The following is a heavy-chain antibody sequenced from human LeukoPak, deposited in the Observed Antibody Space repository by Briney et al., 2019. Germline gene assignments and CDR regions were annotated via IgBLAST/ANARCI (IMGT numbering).Heavy chain of an antibody. CDR3: ATATQAIYGSGSPFDY. CDR2: FDPEDGET. D-gene: IGHD3-10*01. Sequence: GASVKVSCTVSGYTLTELSMHWVRQAPGKGLEWMGGFDPEDGETIYAQKFQGRVTMTEDTSTDTAYMELSSLRSEDTAVYYCATATQAIYGSGSPFDYWGQGTLVTVSS. J-gene: IGHJ4*02. V-gene: IGHV1-24*01. CDR1: GYTLTELS.